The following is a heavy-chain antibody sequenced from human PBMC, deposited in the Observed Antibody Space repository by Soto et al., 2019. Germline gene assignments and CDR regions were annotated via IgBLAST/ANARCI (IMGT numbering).Heavy chain of an antibody. Sequence: EVQLVQSGAEVKKPGESLKISCKGSGYTFTDYWIAWVRQMPGEGLEWMGIIYPDDSDTNYSPSFRGHVTISADKSTGTAYLQWSSLKASDSAMYYCARQSSDWLAFDYWGHGTLVAVSS. CDR3: ARQSSDWLAFDY. D-gene: IGHD6-19*01. J-gene: IGHJ4*01. V-gene: IGHV5-51*01. CDR1: GYTFTDYW. CDR2: IYPDDSDT.